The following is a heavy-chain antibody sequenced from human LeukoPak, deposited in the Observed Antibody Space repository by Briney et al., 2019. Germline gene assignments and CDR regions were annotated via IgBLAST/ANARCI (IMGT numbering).Heavy chain of an antibody. D-gene: IGHD6-13*01. Sequence: GGSLRLSCAASRFTFESYAMSWVRQAPGEGLEWVSGISRSGGSTYYADSVKGRFTISRDNSKNTLYLQMNSLRAEDTAVYFCAKASSDWSWDWGQGALVTVSS. CDR3: AKASSDWSWD. CDR2: ISRSGGST. CDR1: RFTFESYA. V-gene: IGHV3-23*01. J-gene: IGHJ4*02.